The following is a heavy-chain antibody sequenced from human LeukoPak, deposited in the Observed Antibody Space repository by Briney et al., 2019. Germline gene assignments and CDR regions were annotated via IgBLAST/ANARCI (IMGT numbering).Heavy chain of an antibody. V-gene: IGHV3-7*01. J-gene: IGHJ6*03. CDR1: GFTFRSYW. CDR3: AREELGSYDFWSGYYKSNYYMDV. CDR2: IKRDGSEK. D-gene: IGHD3-3*01. Sequence: GGSLRLSCAASGFTFRSYWMSWVRQAPGKGLEWVANIKRDGSEKYYVDSVKGRFTISRDNAKNSLYLQMNSLRAEDTAVYYCAREELGSYDFWSGYYKSNYYMDVWGKGTTVTVSS.